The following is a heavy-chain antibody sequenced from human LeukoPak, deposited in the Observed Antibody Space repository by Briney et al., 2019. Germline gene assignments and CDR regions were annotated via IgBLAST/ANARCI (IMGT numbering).Heavy chain of an antibody. J-gene: IGHJ4*02. V-gene: IGHV3-20*04. CDR2: INWNGGST. D-gene: IGHD3-3*01. CDR3: ARGRLRFLEWLSTGGGSYFDY. CDR1: GFTFSSYE. Sequence: GGSLRLSCAASGFTFSSYEMSWVRQAPGKGLEWVSGINWNGGSTGYADSVKGRFTISRDNAKNSLYLQMNSLRAEDTAVYYCARGRLRFLEWLSTGGGSYFDYWGQGTLVTVSS.